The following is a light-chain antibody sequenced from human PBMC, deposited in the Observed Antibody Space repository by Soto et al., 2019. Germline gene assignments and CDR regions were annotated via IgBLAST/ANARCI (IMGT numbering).Light chain of an antibody. Sequence: DIQMTQSPSTLSASVGDRVTITCRASQSVSRGLAWYEKRPGKAPNLLIYKASSLESGVPSRFSDSGSGTEFTLTISSLQPDDFATYYCQHYDTYPLTFGGGTKVEIK. CDR3: QHYDTYPLT. V-gene: IGKV1-5*03. J-gene: IGKJ4*01. CDR2: KAS. CDR1: QSVSRG.